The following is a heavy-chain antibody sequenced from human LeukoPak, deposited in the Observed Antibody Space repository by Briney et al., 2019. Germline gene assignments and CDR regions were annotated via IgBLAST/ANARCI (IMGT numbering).Heavy chain of an antibody. V-gene: IGHV4-59*01. Sequence: SETLSLTCTVSGDSISSDYWSWIRQPPGKGLEWIGYIYYSESTNYNPSLESRVTISVDTSKNQFSLKLSSVTAADTAVYYRARDGIDKVGFEYWGLGTLVTVSS. CDR2: IYYSEST. D-gene: IGHD1-14*01. J-gene: IGHJ4*02. CDR3: ARDGIDKVGFEY. CDR1: GDSISSDY.